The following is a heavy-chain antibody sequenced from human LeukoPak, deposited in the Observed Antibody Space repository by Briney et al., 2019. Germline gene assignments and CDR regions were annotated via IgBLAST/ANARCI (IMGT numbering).Heavy chain of an antibody. Sequence: PSQTLSLTCTVSGGSISSGDYYWSWIRQPPGKGLEWIGYIYYSGSTYYNPSLKSRVTISVDTSKSQFSLKLSSVTAADTAVYYCARDYGDYGYYYGMDVWGQGTTVTVSS. D-gene: IGHD4-17*01. V-gene: IGHV4-30-4*01. CDR2: IYYSGST. CDR3: ARDYGDYGYYYGMDV. J-gene: IGHJ6*02. CDR1: GGSISSGDYY.